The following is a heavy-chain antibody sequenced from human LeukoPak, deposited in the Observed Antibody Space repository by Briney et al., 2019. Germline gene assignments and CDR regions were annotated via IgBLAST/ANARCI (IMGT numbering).Heavy chain of an antibody. V-gene: IGHV4-4*07. J-gene: IGHJ5*02. CDR2: IYTSGST. CDR1: GGSLSSYY. CDR3: ARDPTGIAAAGTGNWFDP. D-gene: IGHD6-13*01. Sequence: SETLSLTCTVSGGSLSSYYWSWVRQPAGKGLEWIGRIYTSGSTNYNPSLKRRVTMSVDTSKNQFSLKLSSVTAADTAVYYCARDPTGIAAAGTGNWFDPWGQGTLVTVSS.